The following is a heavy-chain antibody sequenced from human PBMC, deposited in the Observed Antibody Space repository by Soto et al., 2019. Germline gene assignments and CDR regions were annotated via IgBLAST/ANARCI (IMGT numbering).Heavy chain of an antibody. CDR2: ISGSGATT. CDR3: SRGALGGGVNPLGSGFDY. V-gene: IGHV3-23*01. J-gene: IGHJ4*02. CDR1: GFTFSSYA. D-gene: IGHD3-16*01. Sequence: GGSLRLSCAASGFTFSSYAMSWVRQAPGKGLEWVSAISGSGATTYYADSVKGRFTISRDNSKNTLYLQMNSLRAEDTAVYYCSRGALGGGVNPLGSGFDYWGQGTLVTVSS.